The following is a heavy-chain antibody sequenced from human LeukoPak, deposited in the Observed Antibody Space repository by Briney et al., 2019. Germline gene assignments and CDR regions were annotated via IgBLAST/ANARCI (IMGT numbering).Heavy chain of an antibody. D-gene: IGHD3-9*01. CDR1: GFTFSSYS. Sequence: GGSLRLSCAASGFTFSSYSMSWVRQAPGKGLEWVSSISSSSSYIYYADSVKGRFTISRDNAKNSLYLQMNSLRAEDTAVYYCARDRGDTYYDILTGYYVRGLYYFDYWGQGTLVTVSS. V-gene: IGHV3-21*01. J-gene: IGHJ4*02. CDR3: ARDRGDTYYDILTGYYVRGLYYFDY. CDR2: ISSSSSYI.